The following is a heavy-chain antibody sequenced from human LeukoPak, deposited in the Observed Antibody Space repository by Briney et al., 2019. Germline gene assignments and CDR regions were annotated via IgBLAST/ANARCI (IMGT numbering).Heavy chain of an antibody. CDR3: ARNRGRYGSGSSSFDY. CDR1: GGTFSSYA. Sequence: ASVKVSCKASGGTFSSYAISWVRQAPGQGLEWMGGIIPIFGTANYAQKFQGRVTITADESTSTAYMELSSLRSEDTAVYYCARNRGRYGSGSSSFDYWGQGTLVTV. J-gene: IGHJ4*02. CDR2: IIPIFGTA. V-gene: IGHV1-69*13. D-gene: IGHD3-10*01.